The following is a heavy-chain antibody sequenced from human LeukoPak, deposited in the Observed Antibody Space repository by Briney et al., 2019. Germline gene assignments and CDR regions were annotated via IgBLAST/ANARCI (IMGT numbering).Heavy chain of an antibody. CDR3: AKDRGYYPSAPQY. CDR2: ISGSGGST. J-gene: IGHJ4*02. Sequence: AGGSLRLSCAASGFTFSSYAMSWVRQAPGKGLEWVSAISGSGGSTYYADSVKGRFTISRDNSENTLYLQMNSLRAEDTAVYYCAKDRGYYPSAPQYWGQGTLVTISS. D-gene: IGHD3-3*01. CDR1: GFTFSSYA. V-gene: IGHV3-23*01.